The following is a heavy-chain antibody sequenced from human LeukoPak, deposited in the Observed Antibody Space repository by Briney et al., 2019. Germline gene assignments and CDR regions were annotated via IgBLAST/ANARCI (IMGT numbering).Heavy chain of an antibody. Sequence: GGSLRLSCAASGFTFSNYAMHWVRQAPGKGLEWVAVISYDGSNKYYADSVKGRFTISRDNSQNTLYLQMNSLRAEDTAVYYCARDCSGGSCGPYAFWGQGTMVTVSS. CDR2: ISYDGSNK. CDR3: ARDCSGGSCGPYAF. J-gene: IGHJ3*01. CDR1: GFTFSNYA. D-gene: IGHD2-15*01. V-gene: IGHV3-30*04.